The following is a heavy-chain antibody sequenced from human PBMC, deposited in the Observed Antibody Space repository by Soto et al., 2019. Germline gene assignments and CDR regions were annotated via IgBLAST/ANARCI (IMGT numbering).Heavy chain of an antibody. CDR3: AGGHYYGSGSPGY. D-gene: IGHD3-10*01. CDR1: GFTFSSYA. CDR2: IWYDGSNK. Sequence: QVQLVESGGGVVQPGRSLRLSCAASGFTFSSYAMHWVRQAPGKGLEWVAVIWYDGSNKYYADSVKGRFTISRDNSKNTLYLQMNSLRAEDTALYYCAGGHYYGSGSPGYWGQGTLVTVSS. V-gene: IGHV3-33*08. J-gene: IGHJ4*02.